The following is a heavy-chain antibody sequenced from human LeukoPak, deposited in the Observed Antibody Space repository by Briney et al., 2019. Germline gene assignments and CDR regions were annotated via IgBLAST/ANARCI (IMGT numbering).Heavy chain of an antibody. Sequence: GGSLRLSCAASGFTFSSYAMSWVRQAPGKGLEWVALISPDGSYKDYADSVKGRFTISRDNSKNTLYLEMNSLRGVDTAVYYCAKDSSSSWFGGDSKWGQGTLVTVSS. CDR2: ISPDGSYK. D-gene: IGHD6-13*01. J-gene: IGHJ4*02. V-gene: IGHV3-30*18. CDR1: GFTFSSYA. CDR3: AKDSSSSWFGGDSK.